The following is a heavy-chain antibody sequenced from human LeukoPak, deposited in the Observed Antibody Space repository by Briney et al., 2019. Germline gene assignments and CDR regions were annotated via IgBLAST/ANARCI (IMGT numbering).Heavy chain of an antibody. Sequence: GGSLRLSCAASGFSFSSSWMHWVRQVPGKGLEWVSRINDDETSTTYAESVKGRFTISRDNARNSLYLQMNSLRAEDTAVYYCAREHSGYDFPGRDYYYMDVWGKGTTVTVSS. J-gene: IGHJ6*03. D-gene: IGHD5-12*01. V-gene: IGHV3-74*01. CDR3: AREHSGYDFPGRDYYYMDV. CDR1: GFSFSSSW. CDR2: INDDETST.